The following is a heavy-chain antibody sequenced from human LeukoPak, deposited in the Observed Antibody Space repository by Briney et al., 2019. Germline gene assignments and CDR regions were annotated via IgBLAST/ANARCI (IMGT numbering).Heavy chain of an antibody. V-gene: IGHV4-39*02. D-gene: IGHD4-23*01. CDR2: IYYSGST. J-gene: IGHJ6*02. CDR1: GGSISSGGYY. CDR3: AREGRFRVTVVTPSYYYYGMDV. Sequence: PSQTLSLTCAVSGGSISSGGYYWGWIRQPPGKGLEWIGSIYYSGSTYYNPSLKSRVTISVDTSKNQFSLKLSSVTAADTAVYYCAREGRFRVTVVTPSYYYYGMDVWGQGTTVTVSS.